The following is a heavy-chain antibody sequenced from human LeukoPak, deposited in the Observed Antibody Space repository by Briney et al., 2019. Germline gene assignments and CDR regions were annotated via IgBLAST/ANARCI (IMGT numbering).Heavy chain of an antibody. CDR1: GFTVSSNY. J-gene: IGHJ4*02. V-gene: IGHV3-53*01. Sequence: PGGSLTLSCAASGFTVSSNYMSWVRQAPGKGLEWVSVIYSGGSTYYADSVKGRFTISRDNSKNTLYLQMNSLRAEDTAVYYCARDLSHDSSGYSDYWGQGTLVTVSS. CDR2: IYSGGST. CDR3: ARDLSHDSSGYSDY. D-gene: IGHD3-22*01.